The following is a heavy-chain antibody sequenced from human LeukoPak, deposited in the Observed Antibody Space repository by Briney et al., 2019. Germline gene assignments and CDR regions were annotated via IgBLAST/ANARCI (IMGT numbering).Heavy chain of an antibody. D-gene: IGHD6-19*01. CDR3: ARVGMSGYSSGWYDH. Sequence: PGGSLRLSCAASGFTFSCCWMSWVRQAPGKGLEWVANIKEDGSGEHYVDSVKGRFTISRGNAKNSMYLQMNSLRAEDTAVYYCARVGMSGYSSGWYDHWGQGTLVTVSS. CDR2: IKEDGSGE. V-gene: IGHV3-7*03. CDR1: GFTFSCCW. J-gene: IGHJ5*02.